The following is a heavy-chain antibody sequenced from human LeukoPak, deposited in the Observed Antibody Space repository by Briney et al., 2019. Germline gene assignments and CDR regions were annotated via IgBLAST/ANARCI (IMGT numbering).Heavy chain of an antibody. CDR3: AISPGRTMIVVRDSYFDY. Sequence: PGGSLRPSCAASGFTFSSYAMSWVRQAPGKGLEWVSAISGSGGSTYYADSVKGRFTISRDNSKNTLYLQMNSLRAEDTAVYYCAISPGRTMIVVRDSYFDYWGQGTLVTVSS. CDR2: ISGSGGST. D-gene: IGHD3-22*01. V-gene: IGHV3-23*01. CDR1: GFTFSSYA. J-gene: IGHJ4*02.